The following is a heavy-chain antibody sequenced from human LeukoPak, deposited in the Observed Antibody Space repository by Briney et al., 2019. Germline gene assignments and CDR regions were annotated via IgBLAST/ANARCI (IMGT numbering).Heavy chain of an antibody. CDR1: GFNFRNYA. CDR2: VSASGGTT. V-gene: IGHV3-23*01. Sequence: GGSLRLSCADSGFNFRNYAMSWVRLAPGKRLDWVVTVSASGGTTYYTDSVKGRFTISRDNSKNTMFLHMKSLGPEDTAVYHCAKTIVIPAVDADTLECFCDSWGRGTLVTVSS. D-gene: IGHD3-16*02. J-gene: IGHJ4*02. CDR3: AKTIVIPAVDADTLECFCDS.